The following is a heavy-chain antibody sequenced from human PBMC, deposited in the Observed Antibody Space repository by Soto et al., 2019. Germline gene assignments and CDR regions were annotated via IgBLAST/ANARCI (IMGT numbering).Heavy chain of an antibody. V-gene: IGHV3-9*01. J-gene: IGHJ4*02. CDR3: ASFPTLLYDSSGWYRDFDY. CDR2: ISWNSGSI. CDR1: GFTFDDYA. Sequence: GGSLRLSCAASGFTFDDYAMHWVRQAPGKGLEWVSGISWNSGSIGYADSVKGRFTISRDNAKNSLYLQMNSLRAEDTALYYCASFPTLLYDSSGWYRDFDYWGQGTLVTVSS. D-gene: IGHD6-19*01.